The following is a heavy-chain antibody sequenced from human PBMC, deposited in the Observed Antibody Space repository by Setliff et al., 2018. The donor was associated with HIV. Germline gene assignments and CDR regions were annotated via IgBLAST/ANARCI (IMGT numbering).Heavy chain of an antibody. V-gene: IGHV3-73*01. CDR3: AASADGDCATTSCTNWFDP. Sequence: GSLRLSCAASGFTVSSYSMNWVRQAPGKGLEWVGRIKTQPSNYATAYGASMEGRFTISRDDSKSTAYLQLSSLKVEDTAVYFCAASADGDCATTSCTNWFDPWGQGTLVTVSS. CDR1: GFTVSSYS. CDR2: IKTQPSNYAT. J-gene: IGHJ5*02. D-gene: IGHD2-21*01.